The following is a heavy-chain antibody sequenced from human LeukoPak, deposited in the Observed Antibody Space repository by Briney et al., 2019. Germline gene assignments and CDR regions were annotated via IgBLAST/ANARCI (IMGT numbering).Heavy chain of an antibody. J-gene: IGHJ2*01. D-gene: IGHD2-15*01. CDR3: ARGGYCSGGSCYSLYFDL. CDR2: IYSGGST. V-gene: IGHV3-53*01. Sequence: GGSLRLSCAASGFTVSSNYMTWVRQAPGKGLEWVSVIYSGGSTYYADSVKGRFTISRDNSKNTLYIQLINLRAEDTAVYYCARGGYCSGGSCYSLYFDLWGRGTLVTVSS. CDR1: GFTVSSNY.